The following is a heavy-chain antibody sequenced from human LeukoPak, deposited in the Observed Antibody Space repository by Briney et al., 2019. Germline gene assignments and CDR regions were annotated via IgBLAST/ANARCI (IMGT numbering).Heavy chain of an antibody. V-gene: IGHV4-59*01. CDR1: GGSISSYY. CDR2: IYYSGST. Sequence: PSETLSLTCTVSGGSISSYYWSWIRQPPGKGLEWIGYIYYSGSTNYNPSLKSRVTISVDTSKNQFSLNLSSVTAADTAVYYCARARIQLWSYYFDYWGQGTLVTVSS. CDR3: ARARIQLWSYYFDY. J-gene: IGHJ4*02. D-gene: IGHD5-18*01.